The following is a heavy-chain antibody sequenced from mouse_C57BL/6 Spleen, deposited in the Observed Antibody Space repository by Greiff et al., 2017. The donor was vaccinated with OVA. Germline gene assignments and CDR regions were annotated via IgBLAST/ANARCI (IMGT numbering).Heavy chain of an antibody. V-gene: IGHV5-6*02. J-gene: IGHJ2*01. Sequence: EVKVVESGGDLVKPGGSLKLSCAASGFTFSSYGMSWVRQTPDKRLEWVATISSGGSYTYYPDSVKGRFTISRDNAKNTLYLQMSSLKSEDTAMYYCARRDYSKGFDYWGQGTTLTVSS. D-gene: IGHD2-5*01. CDR2: ISSGGSYT. CDR1: GFTFSSYG. CDR3: ARRDYSKGFDY.